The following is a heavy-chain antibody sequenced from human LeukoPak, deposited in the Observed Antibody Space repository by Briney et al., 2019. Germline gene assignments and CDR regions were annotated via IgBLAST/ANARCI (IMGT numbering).Heavy chain of an antibody. Sequence: KPSETLSLTCAVHGGSFSGYYWSWIRQPPGKGLEWIGEINHSGSTNYNPSLKSRVTISVDTSKNQFSLKLSSVTAADTAVYYCARGYVSFDYWGQGTLVTVSS. CDR3: ARGYVSFDY. V-gene: IGHV4-34*01. J-gene: IGHJ4*02. D-gene: IGHD3-16*01. CDR2: INHSGST. CDR1: GGSFSGYY.